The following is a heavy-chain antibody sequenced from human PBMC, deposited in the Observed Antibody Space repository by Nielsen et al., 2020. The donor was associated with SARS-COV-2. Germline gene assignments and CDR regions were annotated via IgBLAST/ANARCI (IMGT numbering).Heavy chain of an antibody. Sequence: SETLSLTCTVSGGSISSYYWSWIRQPPGKGLEWIGYIYYSGSTNYNPSLKSRVTISVDKSKNQFSLKLSSVTAADTAVYYCARVPDTAMTSAGMDVWGQGTTVTVSS. CDR2: IYYSGST. J-gene: IGHJ6*02. D-gene: IGHD5-18*01. CDR3: ARVPDTAMTSAGMDV. CDR1: GGSISSYY. V-gene: IGHV4-59*12.